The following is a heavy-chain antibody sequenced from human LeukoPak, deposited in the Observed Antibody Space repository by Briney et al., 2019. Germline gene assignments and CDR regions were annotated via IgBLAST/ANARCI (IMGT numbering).Heavy chain of an antibody. Sequence: SETLSLTCTVSGGSISSGGYYWSWIRQHPGKGLEWIGYIYYSGSTYYNPSLKSRVTISVDTSKNQFSLKLSSVTAADTAVYYCARASVTYYYYYYMDVWGKGTTVTVSS. CDR3: ARASVTYYYYYYMDV. J-gene: IGHJ6*03. V-gene: IGHV4-61*08. D-gene: IGHD4-11*01. CDR2: IYYSGST. CDR1: GGSISSGGYY.